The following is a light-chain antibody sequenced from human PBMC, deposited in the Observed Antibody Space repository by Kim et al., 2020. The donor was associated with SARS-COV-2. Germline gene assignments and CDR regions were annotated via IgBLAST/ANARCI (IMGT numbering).Light chain of an antibody. CDR1: QSVLSNSNNKNY. V-gene: IGKV4-1*01. CDR2: WAS. CDR3: HQYYSTPYT. J-gene: IGKJ2*01. Sequence: DIVMTQSPDSLAVSLGERATINCKSSQSVLSNSNNKNYLALYQQKPGQPPKVVIYWASTRESGVPDRFSGSGSGTDFTLTISSLQAEDVAVYYCHQYYSTPYTFGQGTKLEIK.